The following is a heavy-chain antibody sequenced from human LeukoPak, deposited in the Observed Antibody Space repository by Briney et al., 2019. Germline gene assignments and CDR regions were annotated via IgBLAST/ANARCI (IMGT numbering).Heavy chain of an antibody. D-gene: IGHD6-19*01. CDR1: GFTFSSYA. CDR2: ISGGAGNT. J-gene: IGHJ4*02. V-gene: IGHV3-23*01. CDR3: AIFGIAVAATH. Sequence: GGSLRLSCAASGFTFSSYAMSWVRQAPGKGQEWVSAISGGAGNTYCADSVKGRFTISRDNSKNTLYLQINSLRAEDTAVYYCAIFGIAVAATHWGQGTLVTVSS.